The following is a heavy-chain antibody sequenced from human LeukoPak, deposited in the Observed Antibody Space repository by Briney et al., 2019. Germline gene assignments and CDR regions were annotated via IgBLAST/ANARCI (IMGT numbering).Heavy chain of an antibody. D-gene: IGHD5-18*01. CDR1: GFTFRDYY. Sequence: GGSLRLSRAASGFTFRDYYMHWIPQAPGKGLEWLSYISSSGTTINYADSVKGRFTISRDNAKNSLYLQMNSLRAEDTAVYYCARSRYGQGRDFDYWGQGTLVTVSS. CDR3: ARSRYGQGRDFDY. CDR2: ISSSGTTI. V-gene: IGHV3-11*01. J-gene: IGHJ4*02.